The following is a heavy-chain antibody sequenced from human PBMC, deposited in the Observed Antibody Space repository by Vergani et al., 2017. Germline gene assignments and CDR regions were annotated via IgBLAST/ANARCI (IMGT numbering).Heavy chain of an antibody. D-gene: IGHD5-24*01. CDR1: GFTFSSYS. CDR2: ISSSSSTI. Sequence: EVQLVESGGGLVQPGGSLRLSCAASGFTFSSYSMNWVRQAPGKGLEWVSYISSSSSTIYYADSVKGRFTISRDNAKNSLYLQMNSLRAEDTAVYYCARSDEMATIVYWGQGTLVTVSS. V-gene: IGHV3-48*04. J-gene: IGHJ4*02. CDR3: ARSDEMATIVY.